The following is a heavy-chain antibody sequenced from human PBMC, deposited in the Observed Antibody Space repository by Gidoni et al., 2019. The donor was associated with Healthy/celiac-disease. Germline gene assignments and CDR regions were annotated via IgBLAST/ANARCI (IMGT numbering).Heavy chain of an antibody. J-gene: IGHJ6*03. D-gene: IGHD4-17*01. CDR1: GGSFSGYY. V-gene: IGHV4-34*01. CDR2: INHSGST. Sequence: QVQLQQWGAGLLKPSETLSLTCAVHGGSFSGYYWSWIRQPPGKGLEWIGEINHSGSTNYDPSPKSRATISVDTSKNQFSLKLSSVTAADTAVYYCARGRLGVTTWVRSLYYMDVWGKGTTVTVSS. CDR3: ARGRLGVTTWVRSLYYMDV.